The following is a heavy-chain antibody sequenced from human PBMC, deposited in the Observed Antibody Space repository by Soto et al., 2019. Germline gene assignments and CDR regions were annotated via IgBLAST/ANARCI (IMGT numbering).Heavy chain of an antibody. Sequence: ASVKVSCKASGSTFTDYYMHWVRQAPGQGLEWMGWINPNSGGTNYAQKFQGRVTMTRDTSISTAYMELNRLRSDDTAVYYCARDQRPSSGWHVMDVCGQGTKVTVSS. CDR2: INPNSGGT. CDR3: ARDQRPSSGWHVMDV. V-gene: IGHV1-2*02. D-gene: IGHD6-19*01. CDR1: GSTFTDYY. J-gene: IGHJ6*02.